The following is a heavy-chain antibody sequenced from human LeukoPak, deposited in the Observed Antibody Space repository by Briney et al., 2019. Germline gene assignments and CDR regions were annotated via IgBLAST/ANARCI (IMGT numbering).Heavy chain of an antibody. CDR3: ARLGWQWLVQAFDI. J-gene: IGHJ3*02. V-gene: IGHV4-59*12. Sequence: SETLSLTCTVSGGSISSYHWSWIRQPPGKGLECIGYIYYSGSTNYNPSLKSRVTISVDTSKNQFSLKLSSVTAADTAVYYCARLGWQWLVQAFDIWGQGTMVTVSS. CDR1: GGSISSYH. CDR2: IYYSGST. D-gene: IGHD6-19*01.